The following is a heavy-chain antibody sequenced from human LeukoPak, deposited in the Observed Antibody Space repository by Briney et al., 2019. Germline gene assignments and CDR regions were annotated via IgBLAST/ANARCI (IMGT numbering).Heavy chain of an antibody. CDR3: ARVGVVLLWFGESKGYGMDV. CDR2: MNPNSGNT. J-gene: IGHJ6*02. V-gene: IGHV1-8*01. CDR1: GYTFTSYD. Sequence: ASVKVSCKASGYTFTSYDINWVRQATGQGLEWMGWMNPNSGNTGYAQKFQGRVAMTRNTSISTAYMELSSLRSEDTAVYYCARVGVVLLWFGESKGYGMDVWGQGTTVTVSS. D-gene: IGHD3-10*01.